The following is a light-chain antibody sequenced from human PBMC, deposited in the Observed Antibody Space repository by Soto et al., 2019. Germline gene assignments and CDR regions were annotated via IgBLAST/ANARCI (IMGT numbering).Light chain of an antibody. J-gene: IGLJ2*01. CDR1: SSDVGGYNY. CDR2: EVT. CDR3: SSYTGSSNLV. Sequence: QSVLTQPASVSGSPGQSITISCTGTSSDVGGYNYVSWYQRHPGKAPKVMIYEVTNRPSGVSNRFSGSRSGNTASLTISGLQAEDEADYYCSSYTGSSNLVFGGGTKLTVL. V-gene: IGLV2-14*01.